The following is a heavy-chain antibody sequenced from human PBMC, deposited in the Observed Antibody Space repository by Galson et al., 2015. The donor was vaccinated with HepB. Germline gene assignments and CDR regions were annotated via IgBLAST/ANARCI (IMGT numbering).Heavy chain of an antibody. CDR3: VRDRICSAGTCYPTDDAFDI. CDR1: GDSVSSNSAA. V-gene: IGHV6-1*01. CDR2: TYYRSKWYN. D-gene: IGHD2-15*01. J-gene: IGHJ3*02. Sequence: CAISGDSVSSNSAAWNWIRQSPARGLEWLGRTYYRSKWYNDYAVSVESRISINPDASRNQFSLQLDSVTPEDAAIYYCVRDRICSAGTCYPTDDAFDIWGQGTIVTVSS.